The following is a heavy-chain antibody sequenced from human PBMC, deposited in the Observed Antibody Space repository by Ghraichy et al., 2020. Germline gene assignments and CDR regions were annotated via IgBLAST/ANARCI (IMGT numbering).Heavy chain of an antibody. D-gene: IGHD2-15*01. V-gene: IGHV3-48*02. CDR1: GFTFSSYS. CDR3: ARDRTYCSSGSCYSVGDY. Sequence: GGSLRLSCAVSGFTFSSYSMNWVRQAPGKGLEWVSYISGSSAIIYYADSVKGRFTISRDNAKNSLYLQMISLRDEDTAVYYCARDRTYCSSGSCYSVGDYWGQGTMVTVSS. J-gene: IGHJ4*02. CDR2: ISGSSAII.